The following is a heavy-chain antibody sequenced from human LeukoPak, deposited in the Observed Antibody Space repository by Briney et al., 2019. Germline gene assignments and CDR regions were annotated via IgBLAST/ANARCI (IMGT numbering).Heavy chain of an antibody. Sequence: GGSLRLSCAASGFTFSSYWMTWVRQAPGKGLEWVANLNQDGSAKYYVDSVKGRFSISRDNAKNSLYLEMNSLRAEDTAVYYCARDEERYYGSGRDYMDVWGKGTTVTVSS. CDR2: LNQDGSAK. D-gene: IGHD3-10*01. J-gene: IGHJ6*03. V-gene: IGHV3-7*01. CDR3: ARDEERYYGSGRDYMDV. CDR1: GFTFSSYW.